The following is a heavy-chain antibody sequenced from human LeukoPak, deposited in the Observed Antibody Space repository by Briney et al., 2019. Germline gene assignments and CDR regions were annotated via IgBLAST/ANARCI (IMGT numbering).Heavy chain of an antibody. CDR1: GFTFSSYG. J-gene: IGHJ5*02. CDR3: AKDGRYYDSSGYSRWFDP. D-gene: IGHD3-22*01. Sequence: GGSLRLSCAASGFTFSSYGMHWVRQAPGKGLEWVAVISYDGSNKYYADSVKGRFTISRDNSKNTLYLQMNSLRAEDTAVYYCAKDGRYYDSSGYSRWFDPWGQGTLVTVS. V-gene: IGHV3-30*18. CDR2: ISYDGSNK.